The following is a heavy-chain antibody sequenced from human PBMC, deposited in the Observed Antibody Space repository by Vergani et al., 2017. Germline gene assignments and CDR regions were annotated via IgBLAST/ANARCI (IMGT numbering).Heavy chain of an antibody. CDR3: ARDGWELLDYFYYMDV. D-gene: IGHD1-26*01. Sequence: VHLVESGGGLVQPGGSLRLSCTASGFTFSNYWMQWVRHAPGKGLMWVSRINSDGDSTSYADSVKGRFTISRDNAKNTLYLQMDSLRAEDTAVYYCARDGWELLDYFYYMDVWGKGTTVTVSS. CDR2: INSDGDST. J-gene: IGHJ6*03. CDR1: GFTFSNYW. V-gene: IGHV3-74*01.